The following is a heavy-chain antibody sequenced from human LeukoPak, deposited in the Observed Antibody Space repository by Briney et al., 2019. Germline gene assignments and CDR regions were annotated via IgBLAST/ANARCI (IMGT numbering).Heavy chain of an antibody. CDR3: TGNYYGSGSYADFDY. CDR1: GFTFSSYG. CDR2: ISSSSSTI. V-gene: IGHV3-48*01. D-gene: IGHD3-10*01. Sequence: GGSLRLSCAASGFTFSSYGMHWVRQAPGKGLEWVSYISSSSSTIYYADSVKGRFTISRDNAKNSLYLQMDSLKTEDTAVYYCTGNYYGSGSYADFDYWGQGTLVTVSS. J-gene: IGHJ4*02.